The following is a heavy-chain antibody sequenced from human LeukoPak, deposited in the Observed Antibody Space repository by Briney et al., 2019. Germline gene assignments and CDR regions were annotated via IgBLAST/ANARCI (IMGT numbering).Heavy chain of an antibody. D-gene: IGHD2-15*01. Sequence: GGSLRLSCAASGFTFSNYAMSWARQAPGKGLGWVSVVSGSGGGTYYTDSVKGRFTISRDNSKNTLFLQMNSLRVEDTAVYYCANLRGRGAYACSGASCYSYWGQGTLVTVSP. CDR2: VSGSGGGT. CDR3: ANLRGRGAYACSGASCYSY. V-gene: IGHV3-23*01. J-gene: IGHJ4*02. CDR1: GFTFSNYA.